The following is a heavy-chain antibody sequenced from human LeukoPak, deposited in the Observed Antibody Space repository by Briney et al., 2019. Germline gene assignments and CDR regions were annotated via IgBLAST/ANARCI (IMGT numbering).Heavy chain of an antibody. V-gene: IGHV4-34*01. Sequence: KSSETLSLTCAVSGGSFSGYYWSWIRQPPGKGLEWIGEINHSGSTNYNPSPMSRVTISVDSSKTQFSLKLSCVTAAETAVYYCARRSIFGPYDYYYNHMDVWGKGTTGTISS. CDR1: GGSFSGYY. CDR2: INHSGST. J-gene: IGHJ6*03. D-gene: IGHD3-10*02. CDR3: ARRSIFGPYDYYYNHMDV.